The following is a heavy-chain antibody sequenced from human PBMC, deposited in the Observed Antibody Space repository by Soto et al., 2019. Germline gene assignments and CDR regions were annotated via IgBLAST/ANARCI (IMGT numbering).Heavy chain of an antibody. D-gene: IGHD3-3*01. Sequence: GSLRLSCAASGFTFTNYWMSWVRQAPGKGLEWVANIKQDGSEKYYADSAKGRFIISRDNAKTSLYLQMNSLRAEDTAVYYCARDMGVFWSGYPEGGFDYWGQGTPVTVSS. CDR1: GFTFTNYW. J-gene: IGHJ4*02. CDR3: ARDMGVFWSGYPEGGFDY. CDR2: IKQDGSEK. V-gene: IGHV3-7*01.